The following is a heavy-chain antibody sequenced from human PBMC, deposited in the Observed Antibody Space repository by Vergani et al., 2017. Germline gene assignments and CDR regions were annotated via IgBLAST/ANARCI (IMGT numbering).Heavy chain of an antibody. D-gene: IGHD3-22*01. CDR1: GGSISSSRYY. Sequence: QLQLQESGPGLVKPSETLSLTCTVSGGSISSSRYYWGWIRQPPGKGLEWIGSIYYSGRTYYNPSHKSRVTISVDTSKNHFSLKLSSVTAADTAVYYCAREVITMIVVVTYYFDYWGQGTLVTVSS. J-gene: IGHJ4*02. V-gene: IGHV4-39*07. CDR3: AREVITMIVVVTYYFDY. CDR2: IYYSGRT.